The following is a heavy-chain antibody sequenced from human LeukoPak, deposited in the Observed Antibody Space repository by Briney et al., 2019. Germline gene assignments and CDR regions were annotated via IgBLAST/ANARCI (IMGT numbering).Heavy chain of an antibody. V-gene: IGHV3-30*04. Sequence: GRSLRLSCAASGFTFSSYAMHWVRQAPGKGLEWVAVISYDGSNKYYADSVKGRFTISRDNSKNTLYLQMNSLRAEDTAVYYCASETFGVGPFDYWGQGTLVTVSS. J-gene: IGHJ4*02. CDR3: ASETFGVGPFDY. CDR2: ISYDGSNK. D-gene: IGHD3-10*01. CDR1: GFTFSSYA.